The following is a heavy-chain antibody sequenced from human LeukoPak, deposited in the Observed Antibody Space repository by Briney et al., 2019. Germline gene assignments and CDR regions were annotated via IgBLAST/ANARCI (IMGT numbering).Heavy chain of an antibody. CDR1: GFTFRSYD. Sequence: GGSLRLSCAASGFTFRSYDMHWVRQVTGKGLEWVSAVGISGDTYYAGSVKGRFTISRENAKNSLYLQMNSLTAGDTAVYYCVRGGIQVSGINEIDYWGQGTLVTVSS. J-gene: IGHJ4*02. V-gene: IGHV3-13*01. CDR2: VGISGDT. D-gene: IGHD6-19*01. CDR3: VRGGIQVSGINEIDY.